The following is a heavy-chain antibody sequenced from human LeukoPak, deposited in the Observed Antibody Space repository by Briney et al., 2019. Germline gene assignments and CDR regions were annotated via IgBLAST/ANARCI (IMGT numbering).Heavy chain of an antibody. D-gene: IGHD5-24*01. CDR3: ARDNSVRDEAWWFYP. J-gene: IGHJ5*02. CDR1: GYTFTNNW. V-gene: IGHV1-46*01. CDR2: ISPTGGST. Sequence: ASVKVSCKSFGYTFTNNWMHWVRQAPGQGPEWMGLISPTGGSTAYAQKFQGRVTLTRDMYTSTDYLELSSLRSEDPAVYYCARDNSVRDEAWWFYPWGQGTLVTVSS.